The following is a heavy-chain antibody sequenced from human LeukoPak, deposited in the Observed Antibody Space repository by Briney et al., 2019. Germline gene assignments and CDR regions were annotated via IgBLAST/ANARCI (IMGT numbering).Heavy chain of an antibody. J-gene: IGHJ4*02. V-gene: IGHV3-23*01. CDR1: GFTFSTYA. Sequence: GGSLRLSCAAPGFTFSTYAMSWVRQAPGKGLEWVSVIRGSSISTYYADSVKGRFTISRDNSKNTVYLQMNSLRAEDTAIYYCAKDLYGDYGGIDYWGQGTLVTVSS. CDR2: IRGSSIST. CDR3: AKDLYGDYGGIDY. D-gene: IGHD4-17*01.